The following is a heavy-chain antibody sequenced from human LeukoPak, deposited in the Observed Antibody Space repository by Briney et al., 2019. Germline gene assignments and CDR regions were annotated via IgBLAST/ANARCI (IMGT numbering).Heavy chain of an antibody. CDR2: IYYSGST. Sequence: PSETLSLTCTVSGGSVSSGSYYWSWIRQPPGKGLEWIGYIYYSGSTNYNPSLKSRVTISVDTSKNQFSLKLSSVTAADTAVYYCARVKVDTAMANYFDYWGQGTLVTVSS. CDR1: GGSVSSGSYY. D-gene: IGHD5-18*01. CDR3: ARVKVDTAMANYFDY. V-gene: IGHV4-61*01. J-gene: IGHJ4*02.